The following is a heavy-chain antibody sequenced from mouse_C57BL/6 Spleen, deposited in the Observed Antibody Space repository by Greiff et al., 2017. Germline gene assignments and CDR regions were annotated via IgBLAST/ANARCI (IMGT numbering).Heavy chain of an antibody. CDR2: IYPRSGNT. J-gene: IGHJ1*03. CDR1: GYTFTSYG. CDR3: ARGPITTVADWYFHV. D-gene: IGHD1-1*01. V-gene: IGHV1-81*01. Sequence: VQLQQSGAELARPGASVKLSCKASGYTFTSYGISWVKQRTGQGLEWIGEIYPRSGNTYYNEKFKGKATLTADKSSSTAYMELRSLTSEDSAVYFCARGPITTVADWYFHVRRTAATVPFSS.